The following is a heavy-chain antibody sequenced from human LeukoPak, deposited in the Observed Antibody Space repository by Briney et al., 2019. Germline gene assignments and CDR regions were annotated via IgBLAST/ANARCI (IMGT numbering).Heavy chain of an antibody. CDR1: GFTFNNYA. V-gene: IGHV3-23*01. CDR2: LSGNGGNT. D-gene: IGHD2-2*01. J-gene: IGHJ3*02. CDR3: AKDDGGHCSRTSCGDAYDI. Sequence: PGGSLRLSCAASGFTFNNYAMSWARQAPGKGLEWVSALSGNGGNTYYADSVKGRFTISRDTSNNTLQLQMNSLRAEDTAVYFCAKDDGGHCSRTSCGDAYDIWGQGTMVTVAS.